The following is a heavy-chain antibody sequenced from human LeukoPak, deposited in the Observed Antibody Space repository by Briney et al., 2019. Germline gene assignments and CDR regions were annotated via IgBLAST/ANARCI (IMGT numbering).Heavy chain of an antibody. CDR1: GGSISSYY. D-gene: IGHD3-10*01. CDR2: IYTSGST. Sequence: TSETLSLTCTVSGGSISSYYWSWIRQPAGQGLEWIGRIYTSGSTNYNPSLKSRVTMSVDTSKNQFSLKLSSVTAADTAVYYCARVAYYGSGSLGFDPWGQGTLVTVSS. CDR3: ARVAYYGSGSLGFDP. J-gene: IGHJ5*02. V-gene: IGHV4-4*07.